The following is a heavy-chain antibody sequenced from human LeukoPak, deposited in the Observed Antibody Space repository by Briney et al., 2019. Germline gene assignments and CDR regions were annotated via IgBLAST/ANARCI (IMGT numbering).Heavy chain of an antibody. V-gene: IGHV3-74*01. Sequence: GGSLRLSCAASGFTFRSFWMGWARQAPGKGLVWVSEINPDGSHTNYADSVKGRFTISRDNAKNTLYLQMNSLRVEDTAVYYCTRGSNWSFDSWGQGTLATVSS. CDR1: GFTFRSFW. CDR2: INPDGSHT. J-gene: IGHJ4*02. D-gene: IGHD5-24*01. CDR3: TRGSNWSFDS.